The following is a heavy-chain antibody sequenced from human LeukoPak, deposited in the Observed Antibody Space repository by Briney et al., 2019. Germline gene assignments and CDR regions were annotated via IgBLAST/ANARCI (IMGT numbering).Heavy chain of an antibody. Sequence: ASVKVSCKASGYTFTGYYMHWVRQAPGQGLEWMGWINPNSGGTNYAQKFQGRVTMTRDTSISTAYMELSRLRSDDTAVYYCASVGDYGDYRDWFDPWGQGTLVTVSS. J-gene: IGHJ5*02. D-gene: IGHD4-17*01. CDR3: ASVGDYGDYRDWFDP. V-gene: IGHV1-2*02. CDR2: INPNSGGT. CDR1: GYTFTGYY.